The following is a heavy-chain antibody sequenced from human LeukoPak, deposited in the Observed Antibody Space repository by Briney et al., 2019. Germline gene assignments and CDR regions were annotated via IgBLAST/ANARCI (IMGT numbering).Heavy chain of an antibody. V-gene: IGHV3-48*03. CDR1: GFTFSSFE. J-gene: IGHJ4*02. CDR3: ARAPTYGPGSSFDY. D-gene: IGHD3-10*01. Sequence: GGSLRLSCAASGFTFSSFEMNWVRQAPGKGLEWVSYISSSGSSIYYADSVKGRFTISRDNAKNSLYLQMNSLRAEDTAVYYCARAPTYGPGSSFDYWGQGTLVTVSS. CDR2: ISSSGSSI.